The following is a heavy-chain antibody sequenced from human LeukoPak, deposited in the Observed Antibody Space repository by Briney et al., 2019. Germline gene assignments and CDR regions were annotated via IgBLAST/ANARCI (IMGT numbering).Heavy chain of an antibody. Sequence: GASVKVSCKASGGTFSSYAISWVQQAPGQGLEWMGGIIPIFGTANYAQKFQGRVTITADESTSTAYMELSSLRSEDTAVYYCARGPPDYYGDYWGQGTLVTVSS. D-gene: IGHD3-10*01. CDR1: GGTFSSYA. CDR3: ARGPPDYYGDY. CDR2: IIPIFGTA. V-gene: IGHV1-69*01. J-gene: IGHJ4*02.